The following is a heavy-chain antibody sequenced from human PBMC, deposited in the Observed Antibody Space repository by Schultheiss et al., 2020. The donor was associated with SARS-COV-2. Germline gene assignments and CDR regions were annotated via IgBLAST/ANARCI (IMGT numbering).Heavy chain of an antibody. D-gene: IGHD3-22*01. CDR2: MYYSGST. V-gene: IGHV4-59*12. CDR3: ASAGVQYYYDSSGYPNYYYGMDV. J-gene: IGHJ6*02. CDR1: GGSISSYY. Sequence: SETLSLTCTVSGGSISSYYWSWIRQPPGKGLEWIGYMYYSGSTNYNPSLKSRVTISVDTSKNQFSLKLSSVTAADTAVYYCASAGVQYYYDSSGYPNYYYGMDVWGQGTTVTVSS.